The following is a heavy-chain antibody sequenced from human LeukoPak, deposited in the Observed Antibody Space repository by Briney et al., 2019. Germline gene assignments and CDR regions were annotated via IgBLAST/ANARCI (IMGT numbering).Heavy chain of an antibody. J-gene: IGHJ4*02. CDR1: GYTFTSHY. CDR3: ASTPITYYYGSGSYYNLDY. Sequence: GASVKVSCKASGYTFTSHYMHWVRQAPGQGLEWMGIINPSGGSTSYAQKFQGRVTMTRDTSTSTVYMELSSLRSEDTAVYYCASTPITYYYGSGSYYNLDYWGQGTLVTVSS. D-gene: IGHD3-10*01. CDR2: INPSGGST. V-gene: IGHV1-46*01.